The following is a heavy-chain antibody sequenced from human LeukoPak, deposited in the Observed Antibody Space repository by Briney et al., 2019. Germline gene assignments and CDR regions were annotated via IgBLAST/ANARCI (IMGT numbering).Heavy chain of an antibody. CDR3: ARDDYSNYYYYYYGMDV. D-gene: IGHD4-4*01. V-gene: IGHV1-18*04. CDR2: ISAYNGNT. Sequence: GASVKVSCKASGYTFTGYYMHWVRQAPGQGLEWMGWISAYNGNTNYAQKLQGRVTMTTDTSTSTAYMELRSLRSDDTAVYYCARDDYSNYYYYYYGMDVWGQGTTVTVSS. J-gene: IGHJ6*02. CDR1: GYTFTGYY.